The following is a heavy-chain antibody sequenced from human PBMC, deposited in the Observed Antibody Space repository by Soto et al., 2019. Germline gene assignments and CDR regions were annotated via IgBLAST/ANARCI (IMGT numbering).Heavy chain of an antibody. J-gene: IGHJ4*02. D-gene: IGHD3-9*01. CDR3: AKARVFDRSASFDY. CDR2: ISGSAGST. CDR1: GFTFSSYA. V-gene: IGHV3-23*01. Sequence: GGSLRLSCAASGFTFSSYAMSWVLQAPGKVLEWVSAISGSAGSTYFADSVKGRFTISRDNSKNTLYLQMSSLRAEDTAVYYCAKARVFDRSASFDYWGQGPLVTVSS.